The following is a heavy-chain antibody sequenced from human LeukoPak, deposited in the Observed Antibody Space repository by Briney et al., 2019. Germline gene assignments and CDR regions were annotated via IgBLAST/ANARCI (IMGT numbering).Heavy chain of an antibody. Sequence: GASVKVSCKASGYTFTSYAMHWVRQAPGQRLEWMGWINAGNGNTKYSQKFQGRVTVTRDTSASTAYMELSSLRSEDTAVYYCARDTYGDYRFFDYWGQGTLVTVSS. V-gene: IGHV1-3*01. D-gene: IGHD4-17*01. CDR1: GYTFTSYA. J-gene: IGHJ4*02. CDR3: ARDTYGDYRFFDY. CDR2: INAGNGNT.